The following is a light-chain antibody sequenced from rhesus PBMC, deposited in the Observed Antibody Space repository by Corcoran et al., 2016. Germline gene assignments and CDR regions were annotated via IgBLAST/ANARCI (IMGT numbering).Light chain of an antibody. CDR1: QGISTW. J-gene: IGKJ2*01. V-gene: IGKV1-22*01. CDR3: QQDTSRPYS. Sequence: DIQMTQSPSSLSASVGDTVTITCRASQGISTWLAWYQQKPGKAPKVLSNKAASLQSGVPSRFSGSGSWTDFNRTISSLQAEDFATYYCQQDTSRPYSFGQGTKVEIK. CDR2: KAA.